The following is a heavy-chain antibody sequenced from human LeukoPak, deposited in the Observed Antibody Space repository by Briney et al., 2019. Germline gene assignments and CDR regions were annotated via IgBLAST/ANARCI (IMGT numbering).Heavy chain of an antibody. Sequence: ASVKVSCKASGYTFTGYYMHWVRQAPGQGLEWMGWINPNSGGTNYAQKLQGRVTMTTDTSTSTAYMEVRRLRSDDTAVYYCARVVQLWSTYSYYYIDVWGKGTTVTISS. CDR3: ARVVQLWSTYSYYYIDV. CDR1: GYTFTGYY. J-gene: IGHJ6*03. V-gene: IGHV1-2*02. CDR2: INPNSGGT. D-gene: IGHD5-18*01.